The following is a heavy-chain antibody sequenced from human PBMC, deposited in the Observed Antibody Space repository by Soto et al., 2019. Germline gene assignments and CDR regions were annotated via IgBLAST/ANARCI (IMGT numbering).Heavy chain of an antibody. CDR2: IRVNNGDT. V-gene: IGHV1-18*01. Sequence: QVQLVQSGAEVKKPGASVKVSCKASGYTFTNSGFSWVRQAPGQGLEWVGWIRVNNGDTHYAQKLQGRVTMTTDTSTSTAFLELRSLSSDDTAVYYCARDLGSSYFDVPYWGQGTLITFSS. CDR3: ARDLGSSYFDVPY. D-gene: IGHD3-10*01. J-gene: IGHJ4*02. CDR1: GYTFTNSG.